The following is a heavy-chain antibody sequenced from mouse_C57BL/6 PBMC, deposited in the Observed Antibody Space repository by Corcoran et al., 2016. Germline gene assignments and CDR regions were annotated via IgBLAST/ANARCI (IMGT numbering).Heavy chain of an antibody. J-gene: IGHJ4*01. CDR1: GYTFTDYY. Sequence: EVQLQQSGPVLVKPGASVKMSCKASGYTFTDYYMNWVKQSHGQSLEWIGVINPYNGGTSYNQKFKGKATLTVAKSSSTAYMELNSLTSEDSAVYYCARRGGSSLLYAMDYWGQGTSVTVSS. CDR2: INPYNGGT. CDR3: ARRGGSSLLYAMDY. D-gene: IGHD1-1*01. V-gene: IGHV1-19*01.